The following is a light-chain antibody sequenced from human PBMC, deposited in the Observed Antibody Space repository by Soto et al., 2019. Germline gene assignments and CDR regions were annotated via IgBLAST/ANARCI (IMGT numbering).Light chain of an antibody. Sequence: QSVLTQPPSVSGTPGQRVTISCSGSSSNIESNSVHWYQQLPGTAPKLLIYADNSRPSGVPDRFSASKSGTSASLAITGLQAEDEADYYCQSFDNGLLAYVFGTGTKVTVL. CDR2: ADN. V-gene: IGLV1-40*01. CDR3: QSFDNGLLAYV. J-gene: IGLJ1*01. CDR1: SSNIESNS.